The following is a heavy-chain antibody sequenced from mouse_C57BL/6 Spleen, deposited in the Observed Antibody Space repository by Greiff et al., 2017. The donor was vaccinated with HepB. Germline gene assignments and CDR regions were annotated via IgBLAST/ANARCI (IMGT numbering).Heavy chain of an antibody. D-gene: IGHD2-4*01. V-gene: IGHV1-62-2*01. CDR1: GYTFTEYT. CDR2: FYPGSGSI. Sequence: VQGVESGAELVKPGASVKLSCKASGYTFTEYTIHWVKQRSGQGLEWIGWFYPGSGSIKYNEKFKDKATLTADKSSSTVYMELSRLTSEDSAVYFFARHEEGYDYDPFAYWGQGTLVTVSA. CDR3: ARHEEGYDYDPFAY. J-gene: IGHJ3*01.